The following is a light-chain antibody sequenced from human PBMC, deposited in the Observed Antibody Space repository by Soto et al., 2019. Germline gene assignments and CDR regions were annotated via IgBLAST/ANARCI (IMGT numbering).Light chain of an antibody. CDR1: QSVSSY. CDR3: QQRGNWPLT. CDR2: DAS. Sequence: EIVLTQSPATLSLSSGERATLSCRASQSVSSYFAWYQQKPGQAPRLLIYDASNRATGIPARFSGSGSGTDFTLTISSLEPEDFAVYYCQQRGNWPLTFGQGTKVDIK. J-gene: IGKJ1*01. V-gene: IGKV3-11*01.